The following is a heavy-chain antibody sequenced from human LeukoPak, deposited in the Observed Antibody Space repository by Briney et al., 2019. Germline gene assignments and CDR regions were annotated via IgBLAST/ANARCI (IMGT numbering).Heavy chain of an antibody. CDR2: IIPIFGTA. V-gene: IGHV1-69*05. J-gene: IGHJ4*02. CDR1: GGTFSSYA. D-gene: IGHD3-10*01. CDR3: ALGGFGELILRY. Sequence: SSVKVSCKASGGTFSSYAISWVRQAPGQGLEWMGGIIPIFGTANYAQKFQGRVTITTDESTSTAYMELSSLRSEDTAVYYCALGGFGELILRYWGQGTLVTVSS.